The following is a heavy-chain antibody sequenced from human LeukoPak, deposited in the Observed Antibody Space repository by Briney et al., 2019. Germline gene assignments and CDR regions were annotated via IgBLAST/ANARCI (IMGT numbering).Heavy chain of an antibody. D-gene: IGHD1-26*01. CDR2: IWYDGSNY. CDR3: ARDGRALLRDFDY. Sequence: PGGSLRLSSAASGFTFSSYVIHWVRQALGKGLEWVAGIWYDGSNYYNADSLKGRFTISRDNSKNKLYRQMDRLRAEDTGVYYCARDGRALLRDFDYWEQGTLVTVSS. J-gene: IGHJ4*02. CDR1: GFTFSSYV. V-gene: IGHV3-33*01.